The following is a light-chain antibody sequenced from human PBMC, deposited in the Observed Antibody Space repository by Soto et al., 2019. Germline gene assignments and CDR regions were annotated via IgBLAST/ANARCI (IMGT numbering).Light chain of an antibody. CDR3: LQYSSYPLT. Sequence: DIQMTQSPFSLSASVGDRVTITCRASQGIRNALAWYQQKPGKAPKRLIYAASSLQSGVPSRFSGSGYLTEFTLTICSLQPEDFAIYYCLQYSSYPLTFGGGNKVEIK. CDR2: AAS. J-gene: IGKJ4*01. V-gene: IGKV1-17*01. CDR1: QGIRNA.